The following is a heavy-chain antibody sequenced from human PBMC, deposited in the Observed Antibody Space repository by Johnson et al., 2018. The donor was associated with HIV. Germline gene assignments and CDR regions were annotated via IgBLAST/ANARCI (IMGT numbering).Heavy chain of an antibody. J-gene: IGHJ3*02. V-gene: IGHV3-30*04. D-gene: IGHD1/OR15-1a*01. CDR3: ARGVKEQRSVVDACDI. Sequence: QMLLVESGGGVVQPGRSLRLSCASSGFTFSSYAMHWVRQAPGKGLEWVAVISYDGSIKYYGDSVKGRFTISRDNSKNRLYLQMNSLRAEDTAVYFCARGVKEQRSVVDACDIWGQGSMVIVSS. CDR1: GFTFSSYA. CDR2: ISYDGSIK.